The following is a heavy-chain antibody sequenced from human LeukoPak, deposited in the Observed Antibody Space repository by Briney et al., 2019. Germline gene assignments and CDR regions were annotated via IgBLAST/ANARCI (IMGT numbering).Heavy chain of an antibody. J-gene: IGHJ3*02. V-gene: IGHV3-48*01. CDR1: GFTFSGYS. CDR3: ARALIAFDI. CDR2: ISKSGSTI. Sequence: GSLRLSCAASGFTFSGYSMNWVRQAPGKGLEWVSYISKSGSTIYYADSVKGRFTISRDNAKNSLYLQMNSLRAEDTAVYYCARALIAFDIWGQGTMVTVSS.